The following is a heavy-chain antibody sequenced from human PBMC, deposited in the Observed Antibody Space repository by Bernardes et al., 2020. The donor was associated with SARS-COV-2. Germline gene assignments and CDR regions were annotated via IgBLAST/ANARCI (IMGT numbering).Heavy chain of an antibody. V-gene: IGHV3-74*01. CDR1: GFTFSRYW. J-gene: IGHJ1*01. CDR2: IDSDGSST. D-gene: IGHD3-10*01. Sequence: GGSLRLSCAASGFTFSRYWMHWVRQAPGKGLVWVSRIDSDGSSTTYADAVKGRFTMSRDNAKNTLYLQMNSLTAEDTAVYYCTREHSDISASYSGSGDFQRWGQGTLVTGSA. CDR3: TREHSDISASYSGSGDFQR.